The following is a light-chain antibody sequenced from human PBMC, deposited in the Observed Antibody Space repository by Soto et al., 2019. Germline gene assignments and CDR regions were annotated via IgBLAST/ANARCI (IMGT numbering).Light chain of an antibody. V-gene: IGKV1-39*01. CDR3: QQSYNSPPLT. Sequence: DIQMTQSPSSLSASIGDRVTITCRASQSIRSHLNWYQQKPGKAPKLLIYTASTLQSGAPPRFSGSGSGTDFTLNISSLQPEDSATYYCQQSYNSPPLTFGGGTKVEIK. J-gene: IGKJ4*01. CDR1: QSIRSH. CDR2: TAS.